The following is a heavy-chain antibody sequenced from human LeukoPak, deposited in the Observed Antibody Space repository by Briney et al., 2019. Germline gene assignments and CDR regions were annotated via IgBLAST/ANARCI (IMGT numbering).Heavy chain of an antibody. Sequence: ASVKVSCKASGGTFSSYAISWVRQAPGQGLEWMGWMNPNSGNTGYAQKVQGRVTMTRNTSTSTAYMDLSSLRSEDTAVYYCARSTTTDWGQGTLVTVSS. D-gene: IGHD1-26*01. CDR2: MNPNSGNT. CDR3: ARSTTTD. V-gene: IGHV1-8*02. J-gene: IGHJ4*02. CDR1: GGTFSSYA.